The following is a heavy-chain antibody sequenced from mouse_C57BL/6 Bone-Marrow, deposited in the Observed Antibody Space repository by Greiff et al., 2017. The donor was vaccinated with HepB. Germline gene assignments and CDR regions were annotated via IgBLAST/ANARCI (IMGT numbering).Heavy chain of an antibody. D-gene: IGHD1-1*01. V-gene: IGHV1-50*01. Sequence: QVQLKQPGAELVKPGASVKLSCKASGYTFTSYWMQWVKQRPGQGLEWIGEIDPSDSYTNYNQKFKGKATLTVDTSSSTAYMHLSSLTSEDSAVYYCARGRITTPFDYWGQGTTLTVSS. CDR1: GYTFTSYW. J-gene: IGHJ2*01. CDR3: ARGRITTPFDY. CDR2: IDPSDSYT.